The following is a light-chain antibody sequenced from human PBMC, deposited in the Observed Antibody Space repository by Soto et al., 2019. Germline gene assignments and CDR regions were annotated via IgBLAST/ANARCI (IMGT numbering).Light chain of an antibody. CDR3: QQYGSSPT. Sequence: IVLTQSPGTLSLSPGERATLSCRASQSVSGTYLAWYQQIVGQAPRLLIHGASSRATGIPDRFSGSGSGTDFTLSISRLEPEDFAVYYCQQYGSSPTFGQGTKVEIK. CDR1: QSVSGTY. V-gene: IGKV3-20*01. CDR2: GAS. J-gene: IGKJ1*01.